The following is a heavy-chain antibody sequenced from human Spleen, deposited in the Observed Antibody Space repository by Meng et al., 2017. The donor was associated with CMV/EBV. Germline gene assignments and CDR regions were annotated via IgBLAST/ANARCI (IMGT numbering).Heavy chain of an antibody. V-gene: IGHV3-7*01. CDR3: ARDDFWTGHPYFYYTMDV. CDR1: GSTFSSFR. CDR2: IKEGGSEQ. Sequence: GGSLRLSCAASGSTFSSFRMSWVRQAPGKGLEWVANIKEGGSEQFYVDSVNGRFTISRDNANNSLYLRMNSLRAEDTAVYYCARDDFWTGHPYFYYTMDVWGHGTTVTVSS. D-gene: IGHD3/OR15-3a*01. J-gene: IGHJ6*02.